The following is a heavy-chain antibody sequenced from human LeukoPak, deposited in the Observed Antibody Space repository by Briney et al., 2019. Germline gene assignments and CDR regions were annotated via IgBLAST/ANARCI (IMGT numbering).Heavy chain of an antibody. J-gene: IGHJ4*02. CDR3: ARDSGVYGGNFGFDY. CDR1: GGSISSSSYY. Sequence: SETLSLTCTVSGGSISSSSYYWGWIRQPPGKGLEWIGSIYYSGSTSYNPSLKSRVIVSLDTSKNHFSLKLNSVTAADTAVYYCARDSGVYGGNFGFDYWGQGTLVTVSS. V-gene: IGHV4-39*02. D-gene: IGHD4-23*01. CDR2: IYYSGST.